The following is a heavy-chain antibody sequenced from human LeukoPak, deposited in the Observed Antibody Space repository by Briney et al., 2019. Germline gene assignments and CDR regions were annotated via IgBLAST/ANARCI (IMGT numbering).Heavy chain of an antibody. CDR3: AREGYTSGSDAFDI. D-gene: IGHD6-19*01. Sequence: SETLSLTCTVSGGSVSSSSYYWTWIRQPPGKGLEWIGYISYSGSTSYSPSLKSRVTISVDTSTKQFSLNLSSVTAADTAVYYCAREGYTSGSDAFDIWGQGTTVIVSS. CDR1: GGSVSSSSYY. V-gene: IGHV4-61*01. J-gene: IGHJ3*02. CDR2: ISYSGST.